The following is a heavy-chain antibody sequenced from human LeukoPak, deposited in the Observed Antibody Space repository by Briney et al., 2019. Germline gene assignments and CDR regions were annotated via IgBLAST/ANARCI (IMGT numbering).Heavy chain of an antibody. Sequence: PGGSLRLSXAASGFTFTSFWMTWVRQAPGKGLEWVANIKQDGSEKYYVDSVRGRFTISRDNAKNSLYLQMNSLRAEDTAVYYCAGSGWQVYLDYWGQGTLVTVSS. V-gene: IGHV3-7*01. D-gene: IGHD6-19*01. CDR2: IKQDGSEK. CDR3: AGSGWQVYLDY. J-gene: IGHJ4*02. CDR1: GFTFTSFW.